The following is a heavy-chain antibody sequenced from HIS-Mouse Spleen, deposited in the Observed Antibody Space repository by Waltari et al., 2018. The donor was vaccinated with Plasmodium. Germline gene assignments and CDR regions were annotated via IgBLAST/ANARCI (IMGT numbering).Heavy chain of an antibody. CDR1: GFTFSSYW. Sequence: EVQLVESGGGLVQPGGSLRLSCAASGFTFSSYWMSWVRQAPGKGRRWVANIKKDGSEKYYVDSVKSRFTISRDNAKNSLYLQMNSLSAEDTAVYYCASSWYWYFDLWGRGTLVTVSS. CDR3: ASSWYWYFDL. D-gene: IGHD6-13*01. J-gene: IGHJ2*01. CDR2: IKKDGSEK. V-gene: IGHV3-7*01.